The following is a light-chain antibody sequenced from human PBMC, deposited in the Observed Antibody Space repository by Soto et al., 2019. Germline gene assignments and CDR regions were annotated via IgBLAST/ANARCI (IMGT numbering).Light chain of an antibody. CDR2: AAS. Sequence: DIPMTQSPSSLSASVGDRITITCRASQDIDNYLAWYQQKPGKVPKLLIHAASTLQSGVPSRFSGSGSGTRFTLTINSLQPEDVATYYCQKYNSAPRTFGQGTKVEIK. V-gene: IGKV1-27*01. CDR1: QDIDNY. J-gene: IGKJ1*01. CDR3: QKYNSAPRT.